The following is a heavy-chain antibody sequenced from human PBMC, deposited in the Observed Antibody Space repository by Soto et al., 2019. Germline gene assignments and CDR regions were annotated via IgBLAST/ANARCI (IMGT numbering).Heavy chain of an antibody. J-gene: IGHJ4*02. Sequence: QVQLQESGPGLVRPSETLSLTCTVSGGSISSYYWGWIRQPPGKGLEWIGYIYYSGSANYNPSPKSRVTISVDTSKTQFSLKLSSATAADTAVYYCARNYGGNVDYWGQGTLVTVSS. D-gene: IGHD4-17*01. CDR2: IYYSGSA. CDR1: GGSISSYY. CDR3: ARNYGGNVDY. V-gene: IGHV4-59*08.